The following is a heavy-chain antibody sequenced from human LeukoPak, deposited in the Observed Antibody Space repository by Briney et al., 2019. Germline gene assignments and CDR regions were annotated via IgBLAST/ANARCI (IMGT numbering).Heavy chain of an antibody. J-gene: IGHJ4*02. Sequence: GGSLRLSCAASGFTFSNHAMSWVRQAPGKGLECVSVISGSGGSTYYADSVKGRFTISRDNSKNTLYLQMNSLRAEDTAVYHCAKTVAASSSSYFDSWGQGTLVTVSS. CDR3: AKTVAASSSSYFDS. D-gene: IGHD6-13*01. V-gene: IGHV3-23*01. CDR1: GFTFSNHA. CDR2: ISGSGGST.